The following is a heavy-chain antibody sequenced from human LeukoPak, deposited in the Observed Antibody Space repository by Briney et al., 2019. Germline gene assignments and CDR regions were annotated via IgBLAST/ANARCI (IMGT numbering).Heavy chain of an antibody. CDR2: ISSSGSYI. CDR3: ASPYGTNAFDI. D-gene: IGHD1-14*01. V-gene: IGHV3-21*01. Sequence: PGGSLRLSCAASRFTFSSYSMNWVRQAPGKGLEWVSSISSSGSYIYYADSVKGRFTISRDNSKNTLYLQVNSLRPEDTAVYYCASPYGTNAFDIWGQGTMVTVSS. CDR1: RFTFSSYS. J-gene: IGHJ3*02.